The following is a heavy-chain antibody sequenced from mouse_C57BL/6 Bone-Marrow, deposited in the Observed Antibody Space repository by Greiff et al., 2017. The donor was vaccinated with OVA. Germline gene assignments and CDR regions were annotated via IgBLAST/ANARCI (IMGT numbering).Heavy chain of an antibody. D-gene: IGHD1-1*01. Sequence: EVQLQESEGGLVQPGSSMKLSCTASGFTFSDYYMAWVRQVPEKGLEWVANINYDGSSTYYLDSLKSRFIISRDNAKNILYLQMSSLKSEDTATYYCARDRDYGSRYAMDYWGQGTSVTVSS. CDR1: GFTFSDYY. CDR2: INYDGSST. V-gene: IGHV5-16*01. CDR3: ARDRDYGSRYAMDY. J-gene: IGHJ4*01.